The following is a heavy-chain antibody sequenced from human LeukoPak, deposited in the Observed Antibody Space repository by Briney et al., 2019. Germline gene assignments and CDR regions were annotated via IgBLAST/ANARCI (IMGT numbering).Heavy chain of an antibody. Sequence: PGGSLRLSCAASGFTFSSYAMSWVRQAPGKGLEWVSAISGSGGSTYYADSVKGRFTISRDNAKNTLYLQMNSLRAEDTAVYYCARGLYGGYAFDHWGQGTLVTVSS. V-gene: IGHV3-23*01. CDR2: ISGSGGST. J-gene: IGHJ4*02. CDR3: ARGLYGGYAFDH. D-gene: IGHD4-17*01. CDR1: GFTFSSYA.